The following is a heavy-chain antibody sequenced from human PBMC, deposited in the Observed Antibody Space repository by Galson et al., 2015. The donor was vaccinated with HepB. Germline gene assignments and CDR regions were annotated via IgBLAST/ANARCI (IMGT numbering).Heavy chain of an antibody. Sequence: SLRLSCAVSGFTFSNYGMHWVRQAPGKGLEWVAVIWHDGGNKYYADSVKGRFTISRDNSKNTVSLQMNSLREEDTAVYYCARSMQVVAAADHWGQGTLVTVSS. CDR1: GFTFSNYG. CDR3: ARSMQVVAAADH. J-gene: IGHJ4*02. CDR2: IWHDGGNK. D-gene: IGHD6-13*01. V-gene: IGHV3-33*01.